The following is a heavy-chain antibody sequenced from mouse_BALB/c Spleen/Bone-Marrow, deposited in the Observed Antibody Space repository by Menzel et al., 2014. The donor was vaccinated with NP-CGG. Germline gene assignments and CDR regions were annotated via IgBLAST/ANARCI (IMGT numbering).Heavy chain of an antibody. V-gene: IGHV1-9*01. CDR3: ARRGGYPCFAY. D-gene: IGHD2-2*01. CDR2: ILPGSYST. CDR1: GYTFRNYW. J-gene: IGHJ3*01. Sequence: VQLQQSGAELMRPGASVKISCKATGYTFRNYWIEWVKQRPGHGLEWIGEILPGSYSTNYNEKLKGKATFTADTSSNTAYMRLSSLTSEDSAVYYCARRGGYPCFAYWCQGTLVPVSA.